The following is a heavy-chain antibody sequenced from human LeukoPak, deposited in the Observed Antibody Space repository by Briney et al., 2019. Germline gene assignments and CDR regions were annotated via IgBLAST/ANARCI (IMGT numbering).Heavy chain of an antibody. CDR1: GFTFRSYG. J-gene: IGHJ4*02. CDR2: AYDDASNQ. CDR3: ATGSRYYYDH. V-gene: IGHV3-33*01. D-gene: IGHD3-22*01. Sequence: GGSLRLSCVASGFTFRSYGTHWVRQVPGKGLEWVAVAYDDASNQYYADSVKGRFTISKDNSRNTLYLQMNSLRAEDTAVYSCATGSRYYYDHWGQGTLVTVSS.